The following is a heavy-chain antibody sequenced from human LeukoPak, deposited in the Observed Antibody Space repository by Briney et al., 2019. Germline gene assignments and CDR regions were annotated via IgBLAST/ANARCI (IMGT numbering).Heavy chain of an antibody. CDR3: AIYYYGSGSYVDY. J-gene: IGHJ4*02. D-gene: IGHD3-10*01. V-gene: IGHV1-69*05. CDR1: GGTFISYA. Sequence: SVKVSCKASGGTFISYAISWVRQAPGQGLEWMGRIIPIFGTANYAQKFQGRVTITTDESTSTAYMELSSLRSEDTAVYYCAIYYYGSGSYVDYWGQGTLVTVSS. CDR2: IIPIFGTA.